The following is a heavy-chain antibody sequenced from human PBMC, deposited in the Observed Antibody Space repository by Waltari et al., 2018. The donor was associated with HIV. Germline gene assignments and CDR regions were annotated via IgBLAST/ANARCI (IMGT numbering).Heavy chain of an antibody. J-gene: IGHJ4*02. CDR2: ISSSSSTI. CDR1: GFTFSSYS. Sequence: EVQLVESGGGLVQPGGSLRLSCAASGFTFSSYSMNWVRQAPGKGLEWVSYISSSSSTIYYADSVKGRFTISRDNAKNSLYLQMNGLRDEDTAVYYCARDQGDRFNTYWGRGTLVSVSS. D-gene: IGHD3-3*01. CDR3: ARDQGDRFNTY. V-gene: IGHV3-48*02.